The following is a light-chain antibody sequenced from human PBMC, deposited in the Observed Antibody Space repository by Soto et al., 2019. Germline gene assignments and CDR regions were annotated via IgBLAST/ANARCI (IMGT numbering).Light chain of an antibody. CDR3: QQYGSSPVT. J-gene: IGKJ2*01. Sequence: EIVLTQSPGTLSLSPGERATLSCRASQSVSSSYLAWYQQKPGQAPRFLIYAASSRATGIPDRFSGSGSGTDFTLTISRLEPVDFAVYYCQQYGSSPVTFGQGTKLEIK. CDR2: AAS. CDR1: QSVSSSY. V-gene: IGKV3-20*01.